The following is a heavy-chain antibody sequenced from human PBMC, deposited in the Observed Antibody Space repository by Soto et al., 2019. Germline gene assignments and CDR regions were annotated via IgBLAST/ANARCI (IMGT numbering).Heavy chain of an antibody. Sequence: LRLSCAASGFTFSSYAMSWVRQAPGKGLEWVSAISGSGGSTYYADSVKGRFTISRDNSKNTLYLQMNSLRAEDTAVYYCAKDRNYYDSSGYYVVFDYWGQGTLVTVSS. CDR1: GFTFSSYA. V-gene: IGHV3-23*01. J-gene: IGHJ4*02. CDR2: ISGSGGST. CDR3: AKDRNYYDSSGYYVVFDY. D-gene: IGHD3-22*01.